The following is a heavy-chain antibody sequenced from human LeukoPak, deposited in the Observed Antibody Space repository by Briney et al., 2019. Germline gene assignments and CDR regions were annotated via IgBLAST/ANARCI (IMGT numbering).Heavy chain of an antibody. D-gene: IGHD2-2*01. Sequence: SETLSLTCAVYGGSFSGYYWSWIRQPPGKGLEWIGEINHSGSTNYNPSLKSRVTISVDTFKNQFSLKLSSVTAADTAVYYCARGSTWFDPWGQGTLVTVSS. CDR1: GGSFSGYY. CDR3: ARGSTWFDP. CDR2: INHSGST. V-gene: IGHV4-34*01. J-gene: IGHJ5*02.